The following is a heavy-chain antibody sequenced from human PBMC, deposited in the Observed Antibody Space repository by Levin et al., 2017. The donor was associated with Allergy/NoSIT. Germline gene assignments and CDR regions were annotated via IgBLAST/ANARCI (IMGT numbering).Heavy chain of an antibody. J-gene: IGHJ4*02. CDR3: ARDSDILTGYYLPSDFDY. V-gene: IGHV3-21*01. Sequence: GGSLRLSCAASGFTFSSYSMNWVRQAPGKGLEWVSSISSSSSYIYYADSVKGRFTISRDNAKNSLYLQMNSLRAEDTAVYYCARDSDILTGYYLPSDFDYWGQGTLVTVSS. CDR2: ISSSSSYI. D-gene: IGHD3-9*01. CDR1: GFTFSSYS.